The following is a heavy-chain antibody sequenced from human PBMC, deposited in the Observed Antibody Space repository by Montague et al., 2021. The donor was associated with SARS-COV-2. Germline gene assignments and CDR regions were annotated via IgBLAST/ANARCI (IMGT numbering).Heavy chain of an antibody. D-gene: IGHD6-25*01. V-gene: IGHV4-39*02. CDR3: ARGKRLPGNYYFAY. CDR2: IYYSGST. Sequence: SETLSLTCTVSGGSITIYNHYWTWIRQPPGKGLEWIGSIYYSGSTYYNPSLESRVTMSADASKYQFFLRVTSVTAADTAVYYCARGKRLPGNYYFAYWGQGFLVTVSA. CDR1: GGSITIYNHY. J-gene: IGHJ4*02.